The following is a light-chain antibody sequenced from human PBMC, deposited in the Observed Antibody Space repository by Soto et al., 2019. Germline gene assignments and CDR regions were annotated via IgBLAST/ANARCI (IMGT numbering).Light chain of an antibody. CDR1: QSVSSSY. J-gene: IGKJ1*01. V-gene: IGKV3-20*01. CDR3: QQYGSSPPWT. CDR2: GAS. Sequence: IVLTQSTGTLSLSPGERATLSCKASQSVSSSYLAWYQQKPGQAPRLLIYGASSRATGIPDRFSGSGSGTDFTLTISRLEPEDFAVYYCQQYGSSPPWTFGQGT.